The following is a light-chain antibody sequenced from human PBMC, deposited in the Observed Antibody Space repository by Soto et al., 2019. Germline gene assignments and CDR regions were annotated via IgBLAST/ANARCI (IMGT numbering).Light chain of an antibody. CDR2: DDN. Sequence: SYELTQAPSVSVAPGQTARFTCGGDKIGTKSVHWHQQKPGQAPVLVVYDDNDRPSGIPERFSGSKSGNTVTLTISRVEAGDEADYYCQVWDRTTDFVVFGGGTKLTVL. CDR1: KIGTKS. CDR3: QVWDRTTDFVV. J-gene: IGLJ2*01. V-gene: IGLV3-21*02.